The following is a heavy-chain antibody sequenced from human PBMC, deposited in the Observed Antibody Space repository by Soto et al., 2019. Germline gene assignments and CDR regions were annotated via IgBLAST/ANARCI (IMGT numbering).Heavy chain of an antibody. V-gene: IGHV3-23*01. J-gene: IGHJ6*02. CDR1: GFTFSSYA. CDR3: GKGRSYYYYYGVDV. CDR2: ISGSGGST. D-gene: IGHD1-26*01. Sequence: GGSLRLSCAASGFTFSSYAMSWVRQAPGKGQEWVSAISGSGGSTYYADSVKGRFTISRDNSKNTLYLQMNSLRAEDTAVYYCGKGRSYYYYYGVDVWGQGTTVTVSS.